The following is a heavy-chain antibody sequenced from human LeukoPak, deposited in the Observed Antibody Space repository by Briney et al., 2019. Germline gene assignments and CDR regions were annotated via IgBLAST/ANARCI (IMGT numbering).Heavy chain of an antibody. CDR2: ISGSGGST. D-gene: IGHD2-2*01. Sequence: GGSLRLSCAASGFTFSSYAMSWVRQAPGKGLEWVSAISGSGGSTYYADSVKGRFTISRDNSKITLYLQMNSLRAEDTAVYYCAKKKRFYCSSTSCPPYYYMDVWGKGTTVTVSS. CDR3: AKKKRFYCSSTSCPPYYYMDV. J-gene: IGHJ6*03. CDR1: GFTFSSYA. V-gene: IGHV3-23*01.